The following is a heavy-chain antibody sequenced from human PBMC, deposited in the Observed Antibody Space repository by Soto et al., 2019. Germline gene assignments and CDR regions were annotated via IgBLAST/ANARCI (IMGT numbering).Heavy chain of an antibody. D-gene: IGHD6-13*01. CDR1: GGSISSGGYY. CDR3: ARKGIAAAVGNWFDP. J-gene: IGHJ5*02. CDR2: IYYSGST. V-gene: IGHV4-31*02. Sequence: TLSLTCTVSGGSISSGGYYWSWIRQHPGKGLEWIGYIYYSGSTYYNPSLKGRVTISVDTSKNQFSLKLSSVTAADTAVYYCARKGIAAAVGNWFDPWGQGTLVTVSS.